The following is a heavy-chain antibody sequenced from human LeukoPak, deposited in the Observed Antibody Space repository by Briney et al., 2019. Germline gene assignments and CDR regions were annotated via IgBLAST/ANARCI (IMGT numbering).Heavy chain of an antibody. D-gene: IGHD3-10*01. CDR2: IYSGGST. V-gene: IGHV3-66*01. CDR1: GFTVSSNY. J-gene: IGHJ3*02. Sequence: PGGSLRLSCAASGFTVSSNYMSWVRQAPGRGLEWVSVIYSGGSTYYADFVKGRFTISRDNSKNTLYLQMNSLRAEDTAVYYCASASGVRGVITGLDAFDIWGQGTMVTVSS. CDR3: ASASGVRGVITGLDAFDI.